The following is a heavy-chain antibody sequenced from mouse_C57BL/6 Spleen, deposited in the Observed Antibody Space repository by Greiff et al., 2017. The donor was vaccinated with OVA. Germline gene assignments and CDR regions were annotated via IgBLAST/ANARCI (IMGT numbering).Heavy chain of an antibody. CDR3: ARGGDVNWYFDV. V-gene: IGHV1-55*01. CDR1: GYTFTSYW. D-gene: IGHD3-3*01. Sequence: QVQLQESGAELVKPGASVKLSCKASGYTFTSYWITWVKQRPGQGLEWIGDIYPGSGSTNYNEKFKSKATLTVDTSSSTAYMQLRSLTSEDSAVYYCARGGDVNWYFDVWGTGTTVTVSS. J-gene: IGHJ1*03. CDR2: IYPGSGST.